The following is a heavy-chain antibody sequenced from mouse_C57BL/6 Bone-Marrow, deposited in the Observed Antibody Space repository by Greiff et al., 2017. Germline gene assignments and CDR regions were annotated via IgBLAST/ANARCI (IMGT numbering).Heavy chain of an antibody. CDR1: GYTFTDYY. V-gene: IGHV1-19*01. CDR2: INPYNGGT. J-gene: IGHJ3*01. Sequence: VQLQQSGPVLVKPGASVKMSCKASGYTFTDYYMNWVKQSHGKSLEWIGVINPYNGGTSYNQKFKGKATLTVDKSSSTAYMALNSLTSEDSAVYYCARVTTVVAPFAYWGQGTLVTVSA. CDR3: ARVTTVVAPFAY. D-gene: IGHD1-1*01.